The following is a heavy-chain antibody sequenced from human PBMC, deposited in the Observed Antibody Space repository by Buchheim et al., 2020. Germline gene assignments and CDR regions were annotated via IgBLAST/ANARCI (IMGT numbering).Heavy chain of an antibody. V-gene: IGHV4-34*01. D-gene: IGHD6-13*01. CDR2: INHSGST. CDR3: ARGQQLVRRYFQH. J-gene: IGHJ1*01. CDR1: GGSFSGYY. Sequence: QVQLQQWGAGLLKPSETLSLTCAVYGGSFSGYYWSWIRQPPGKGLEWIGEINHSGSTNYNPSLKSRVTISVDKSKNQFYLKLSSVTAADTAVYYCARGQQLVRRYFQHWGQGTL.